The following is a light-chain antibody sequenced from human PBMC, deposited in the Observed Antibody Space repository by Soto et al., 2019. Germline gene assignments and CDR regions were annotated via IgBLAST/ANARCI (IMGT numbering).Light chain of an antibody. CDR2: AVS. CDR1: NSDIGNYNL. Sequence: QSALTHPRSVSGSPGQSGSISCTGTNSDIGNYNLVSWYQQPPGKAPKLIISAVSRRPSGVPDRFSGSKSGNTASLTISGLQADDEADYYCWSYTTSDMWVFGGGTQLTVL. J-gene: IGLJ3*02. V-gene: IGLV2-11*01. CDR3: WSYTTSDMWV.